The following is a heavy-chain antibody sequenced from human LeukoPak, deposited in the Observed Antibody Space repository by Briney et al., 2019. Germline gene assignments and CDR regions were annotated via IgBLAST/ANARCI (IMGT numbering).Heavy chain of an antibody. Sequence: PSETLSLTCTVPGYSISRGYYWTWIRQPPGKGLEWIGSIYHSVSTYYNPSLKIRVTISVDTSKNQFSLKLSSVTAADTAVYYCARGPLDYWGQGTLVTVSS. CDR1: GYSISRGYY. CDR3: ARGPLDY. CDR2: IYHSVST. J-gene: IGHJ4*02. V-gene: IGHV4-38-2*02.